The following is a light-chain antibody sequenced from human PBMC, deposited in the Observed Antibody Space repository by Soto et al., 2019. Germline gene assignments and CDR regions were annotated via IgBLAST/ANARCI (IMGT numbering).Light chain of an antibody. CDR3: QQSYNGPFT. CDR1: QSISRN. J-gene: IGKJ3*01. V-gene: IGKV1-39*01. CDR2: SAS. Sequence: IQLTQPQLSLSASVGDRVTVTCRAGQSISRNLNWYKQRPGKAPKLLIYSASSLQTGVPSRFSGSGSGTDFTLTISSLQPEDFATYYCQQSYNGPFTFGPGTKVDIK.